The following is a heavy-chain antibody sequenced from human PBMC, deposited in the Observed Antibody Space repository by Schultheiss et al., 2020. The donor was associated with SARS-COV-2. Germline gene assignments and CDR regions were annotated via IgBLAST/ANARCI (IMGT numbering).Heavy chain of an antibody. Sequence: SQTLSLTCTVSGGSVSSGSYYWSWIRQPPGKGLEWIGYIYYSGSTYYNPSLKSRVTISVDTSKNLFSLKLSSVTAADTAVYYCASTSPPITFGGVIAIRYYYYYGMDVWGQGTTVTVSS. CDR3: ASTSPPITFGGVIAIRYYYYYGMDV. CDR2: IYYSGST. D-gene: IGHD3-16*02. J-gene: IGHJ6*02. CDR1: GGSVSSGSYY. V-gene: IGHV4-31*03.